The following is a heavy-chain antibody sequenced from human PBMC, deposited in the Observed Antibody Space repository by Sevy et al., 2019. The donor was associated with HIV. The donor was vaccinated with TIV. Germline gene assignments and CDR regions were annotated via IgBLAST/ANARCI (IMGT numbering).Heavy chain of an antibody. D-gene: IGHD3-3*01. CDR2: ISDDSRYI. J-gene: IGHJ4*02. V-gene: IGHV3-21*01. Sequence: GGSLRLSCAASGFTFRTYSMNWVRQAPGKGLEWLSSISDDSRYIYYSDSVKGRFTISRANAKNSLYLQMNSLRAEDTAVYYCARVRITIFGVVINYFDYWGQGTLVTVSS. CDR3: ARVRITIFGVVINYFDY. CDR1: GFTFRTYS.